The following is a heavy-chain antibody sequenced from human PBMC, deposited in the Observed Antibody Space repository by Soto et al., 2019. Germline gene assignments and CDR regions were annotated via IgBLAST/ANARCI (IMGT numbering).Heavy chain of an antibody. CDR3: ARDLAWKRGKVGRYYYGMDV. Sequence: GGSLRLSCAASGFIFSDYYMSWVRQTPGKGLEWISYISTRSTYTNYADSVKGRFTISRDNTKNSLYLQMDSLRVEDTAVYYCARDLAWKRGKVGRYYYGMDVWGQGXTVTVSS. CDR1: GFIFSDYY. D-gene: IGHD1-1*01. J-gene: IGHJ6*02. CDR2: ISTRSTYT. V-gene: IGHV3-11*06.